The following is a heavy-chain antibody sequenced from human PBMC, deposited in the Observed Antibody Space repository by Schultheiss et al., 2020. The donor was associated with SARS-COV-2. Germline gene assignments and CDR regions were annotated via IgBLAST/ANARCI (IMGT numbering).Heavy chain of an antibody. CDR1: RFTFSNSA. Sequence: GGSLRLSCAASRFTFSNSAMGWVRQAPGKGLQWVAVIFSDGNTKYYADSVKGRFTISRYNSKNTLSLQMNSLTAEDTAVYYCAKDASSSGWYLNWYFDLWGRGTLVTVSS. V-gene: IGHV3-30*18. CDR3: AKDASSSGWYLNWYFDL. D-gene: IGHD6-19*01. J-gene: IGHJ2*01. CDR2: IFSDGNTK.